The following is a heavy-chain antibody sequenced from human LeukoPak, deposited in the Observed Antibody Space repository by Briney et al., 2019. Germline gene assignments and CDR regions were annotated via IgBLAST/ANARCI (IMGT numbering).Heavy chain of an antibody. CDR1: GGSFSGYY. V-gene: IGHV4-34*01. D-gene: IGHD3-16*01. J-gene: IGHJ4*02. CDR2: INHSGST. CDR3: ARDAGGVFDY. Sequence: SETLSLTCAVYGGSFSGYYWSWIRQPPGKGLEWIGEINHSGSTNYNPSLKSRVTISVDTSKNQFSLKLSSVTAADTAVYYCARDAGGVFDYGGQGPLVTVSS.